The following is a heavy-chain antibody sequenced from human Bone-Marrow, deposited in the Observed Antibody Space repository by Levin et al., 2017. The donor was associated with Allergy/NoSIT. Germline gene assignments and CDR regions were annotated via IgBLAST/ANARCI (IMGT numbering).Heavy chain of an antibody. V-gene: IGHV3-30*18. CDR3: AKDPAADGYNYGTDV. CDR1: GFTFSSYG. D-gene: IGHD5-24*01. Sequence: GGSLRLSCAASGFTFSSYGMHWVRQAPGKGLEWVAVISYDGSNKYYADSVKGRFTISRDNSKNTLYLQMNSLRAEDTAVYYCAKDPAADGYNYGTDVWGQGTTVTVSS. J-gene: IGHJ6*02. CDR2: ISYDGSNK.